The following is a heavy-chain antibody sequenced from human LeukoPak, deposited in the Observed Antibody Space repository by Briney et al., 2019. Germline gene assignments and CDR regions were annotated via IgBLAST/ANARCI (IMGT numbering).Heavy chain of an antibody. CDR3: AKNIAAADSSGYYYYYMDV. J-gene: IGHJ6*03. D-gene: IGHD6-13*01. CDR1: GFTFSNYA. V-gene: IGHV3-30-3*02. CDR2: ISYDVTYK. Sequence: GGSLRLSCTASGFTFSNYAVHWVRQAPGRGLEWVAAISYDVTYKFYGDSVQGRFTISRDNSKNTLYLQMNSLRAEDTAVYYCAKNIAAADSSGYYYYYMDVWGKGTTVTVSS.